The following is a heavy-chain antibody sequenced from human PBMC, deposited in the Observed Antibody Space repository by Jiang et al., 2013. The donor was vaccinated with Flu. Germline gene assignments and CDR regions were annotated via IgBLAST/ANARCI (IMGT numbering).Heavy chain of an antibody. CDR2: ISFDRSDI. D-gene: IGHD3-9*01. CDR1: GFTFGSYG. Sequence: LVKPGGSLRLSCAASGFTFGSYGMNWVRQAPGKGLEWVSSISFDRSDIFYADSVKGRFSISRDNSKNSLYLQMNSLRPEDAAVYYCARDFESYFFDFWGPGNPGHCLL. V-gene: IGHV3-21*01. CDR3: ARDFESYFFDF. J-gene: IGHJ4*02.